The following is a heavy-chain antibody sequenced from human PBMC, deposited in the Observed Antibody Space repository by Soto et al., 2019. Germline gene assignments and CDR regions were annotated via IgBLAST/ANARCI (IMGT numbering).Heavy chain of an antibody. Sequence: PSETLSLTCTVSGGSISSYYWSWIRQPPGKGLEWIGYIYYSGSTNYNPSLKSRVTISVDTSKNQVSLKLSSVTAADTAVYYCARGPGVGGPMIVVVSPSDDAFDIWGQGTMVTVSS. CDR2: IYYSGST. D-gene: IGHD3-22*01. CDR3: ARGPGVGGPMIVVVSPSDDAFDI. J-gene: IGHJ3*02. CDR1: GGSISSYY. V-gene: IGHV4-59*08.